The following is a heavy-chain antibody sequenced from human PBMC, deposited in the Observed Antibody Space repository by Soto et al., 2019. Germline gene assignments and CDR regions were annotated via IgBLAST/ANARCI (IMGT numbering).Heavy chain of an antibody. J-gene: IGHJ4*02. CDR2: IVRSGDTT. D-gene: IGHD3-10*01. CDR1: GFAFDTFA. V-gene: IGHV3-23*01. CDR3: AKRGFGGRHLDY. Sequence: QLLESGGGLVQPGGSLRLSCGASGFAFDTFAMSWLRQAPGEGLEWISTIVRSGDTTYYSDSVKGRFTISRDNSNKTLYLQMNSLRAEDTAIFYCAKRGFGGRHLDYWGQGIVVTVSS.